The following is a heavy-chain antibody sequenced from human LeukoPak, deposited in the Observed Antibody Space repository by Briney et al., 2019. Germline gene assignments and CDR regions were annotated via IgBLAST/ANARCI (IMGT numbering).Heavy chain of an antibody. V-gene: IGHV1-2*02. D-gene: IGHD3-10*01. CDR1: GYTFSHNH. CDR2: ISPDNGGT. CDR3: ARELGRNAFDV. J-gene: IGHJ3*01. Sequence: ASVTVSCKASGYTFSHNHMYWIRQAPGQGLECMGWISPDNGGTNYAQKFQGRITMTGDTSISTGYMELSSLTSDDTAIYFCARELGRNAFDVWGQGTLVTVSS.